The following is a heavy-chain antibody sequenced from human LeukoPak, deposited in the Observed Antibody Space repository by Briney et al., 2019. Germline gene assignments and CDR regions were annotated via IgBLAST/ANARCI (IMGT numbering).Heavy chain of an antibody. CDR1: GGSFSGYY. V-gene: IGHV4-59*01. CDR3: ARDRLGEFDY. Sequence: SETPSLTCAVYGGSFSGYYWSWIRQPPGKGLEWIGYIYYSGSTNYNPSLKSRVTISVDTSKNQFSLKLSSVTAADTAVYYCARDRLGEFDYWGQGALVTVSS. D-gene: IGHD3-10*01. CDR2: IYYSGST. J-gene: IGHJ4*02.